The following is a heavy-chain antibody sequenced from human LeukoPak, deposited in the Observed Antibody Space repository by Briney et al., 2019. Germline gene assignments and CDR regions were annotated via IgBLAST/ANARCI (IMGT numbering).Heavy chain of an antibody. CDR2: INHSGST. CDR3: ARGRYSSSWYDI. Sequence: SETLSLTCTVSGDSVSSSTYYWDWIRQPPGKGLEWIGEINHSGSTNYNPSLKSRVTISVDTSKNQFSLKLSSVTAADTAVYYCARGRYSSSWYDIWGQGTMVTVSS. J-gene: IGHJ3*02. D-gene: IGHD6-13*01. V-gene: IGHV4-39*07. CDR1: GDSVSSSTYY.